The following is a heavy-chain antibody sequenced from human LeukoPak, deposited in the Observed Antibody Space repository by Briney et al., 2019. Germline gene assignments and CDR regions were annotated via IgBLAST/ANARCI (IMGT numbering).Heavy chain of an antibody. D-gene: IGHD4-23*01. V-gene: IGHV3-23*01. CDR1: GFTFSSYG. CDR3: AKDFTRGFGGNQPYYFDY. CDR2: ISGSGGST. J-gene: IGHJ4*02. Sequence: GGSLRLSCAASGFTFSSYGMSWVRQAPGKGLEWVSAISGSGGSTYYADSVKGRFTISRDNSKNTLYLQMNSLRAEDTAVYYCAKDFTRGFGGNQPYYFDYWGQETLVTVSS.